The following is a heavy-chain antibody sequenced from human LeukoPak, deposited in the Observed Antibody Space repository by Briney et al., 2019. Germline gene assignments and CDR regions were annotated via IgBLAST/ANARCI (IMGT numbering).Heavy chain of an antibody. CDR3: GKSMDV. Sequence: PGGSLRLSCAASGFTFSSYWMNWVRQAPGKGLEWVAHIKQDGSERYYADSVKGRFTISRDNAKNSLYLQMNSLRAEDTAVYYCGKSMDVWGQGTTVTVSS. CDR1: GFTFSSYW. V-gene: IGHV3-7*01. CDR2: IKQDGSER. J-gene: IGHJ6*02.